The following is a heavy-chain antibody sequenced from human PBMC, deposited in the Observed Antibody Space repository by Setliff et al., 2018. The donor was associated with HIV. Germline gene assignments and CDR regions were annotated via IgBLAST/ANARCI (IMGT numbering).Heavy chain of an antibody. J-gene: IGHJ4*01. Sequence: SETLSLTCAVSGYSISTASYWGWIRQPPGKGLEWIGSAYHSGTTYYNPSLKSRVTISVDMSNNQFSLKVTSVTAADTAVYYCMRGRSITIFGVAYFDFWGQGTLVTVSS. CDR3: MRGRSITIFGVAYFDF. D-gene: IGHD3-3*01. V-gene: IGHV4-38-2*01. CDR1: GYSISTASY. CDR2: AYHSGTT.